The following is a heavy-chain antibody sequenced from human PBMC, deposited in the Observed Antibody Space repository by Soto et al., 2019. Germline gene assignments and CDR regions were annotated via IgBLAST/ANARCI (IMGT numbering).Heavy chain of an antibody. D-gene: IGHD6-19*01. Sequence: GGSPRLSCAASGFTFSSYSMNWVRQAPGKGLEWVSSISSSSSYIYYADSVKGRFTISRDNAKNSLYLQMNSLRAEDTAVYYCARADSSDYYYYGMDVWGQGTTVTVSS. CDR2: ISSSSSYI. CDR1: GFTFSSYS. V-gene: IGHV3-21*01. CDR3: ARADSSDYYYYGMDV. J-gene: IGHJ6*02.